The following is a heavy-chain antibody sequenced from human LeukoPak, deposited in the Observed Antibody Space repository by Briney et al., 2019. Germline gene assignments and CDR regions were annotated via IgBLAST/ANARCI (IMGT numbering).Heavy chain of an antibody. D-gene: IGHD6-19*01. CDR1: GFTFSSYG. CDR2: IKQDGSEK. Sequence: GGSLRLSCAASGFTFSSYGMHWVRQAPGKGLEWVANIKQDGSEKYYVDSVKGRFTISRDNAKNSLYLQMNSLRAEDTAVYYCARGSVAGDAFDIWGQGTMVTVSS. CDR3: ARGSVAGDAFDI. V-gene: IGHV3-7*01. J-gene: IGHJ3*02.